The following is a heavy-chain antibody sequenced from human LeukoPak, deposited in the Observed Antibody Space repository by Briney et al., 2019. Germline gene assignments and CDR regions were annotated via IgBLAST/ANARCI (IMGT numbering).Heavy chain of an antibody. CDR1: GGTFSRYA. V-gene: IGHV1-69*04. J-gene: IGHJ2*01. Sequence: SVKVSCKASGGTFSRYAITWVRQAPGQGLEWMGRIIPILGITNYAQKFQGRVTITADKSTSTAYMELSSLRSEDTAVYYCARDGPSTYYDFWSGYAHWYFDLWGRGTLVTVSS. D-gene: IGHD3-3*01. CDR2: IIPILGIT. CDR3: ARDGPSTYYDFWSGYAHWYFDL.